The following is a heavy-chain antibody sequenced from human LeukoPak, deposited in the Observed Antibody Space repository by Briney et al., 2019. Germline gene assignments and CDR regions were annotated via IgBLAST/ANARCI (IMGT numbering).Heavy chain of an antibody. CDR2: LDPEDGET. V-gene: IGHV1-24*01. Sequence: ASVKVSCKVSGYTLTEVAMHWMRQAPGKGLEWMGGLDPEDGETVYARKFQGRVTMTEDTSTDTAYMELSSLSSEDTAVYYCATCLPPDGIVGATVDWFDPWGQGTLVTVSS. CDR1: GYTLTEVA. CDR3: ATCLPPDGIVGATVDWFDP. D-gene: IGHD1-26*01. J-gene: IGHJ5*02.